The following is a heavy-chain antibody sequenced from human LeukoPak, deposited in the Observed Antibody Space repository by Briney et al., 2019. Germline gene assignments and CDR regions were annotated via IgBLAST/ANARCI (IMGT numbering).Heavy chain of an antibody. CDR2: VNPDGGGT. CDR1: GYTFSGHY. J-gene: IGHJ6*02. CDR3: ARSGPYSGNDPYYYAMDV. D-gene: IGHD3-10*01. Sequence: ASVKVSCKAPGYTFSGHYIHWVRQTPGTPGQGLEWMGRVNPDGGGTNYAQKFQGRVTMTRDASVSTVYVELSSLRSDDTAVYYCARSGPYSGNDPYYYAMDVWGQGTTVTVSS. V-gene: IGHV1-2*06.